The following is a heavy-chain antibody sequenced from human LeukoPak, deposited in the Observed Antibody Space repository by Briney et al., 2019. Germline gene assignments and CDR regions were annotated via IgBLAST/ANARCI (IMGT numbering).Heavy chain of an antibody. CDR2: MNPNSGNT. V-gene: IGHV1-8*01. CDR3: ARGTYYYDSGGYYNDY. CDR1: GYTFTSYD. J-gene: IGHJ4*02. D-gene: IGHD3-22*01. Sequence: ASVKVSCKASGYTFTSYDINWVRQATGQGLEWMGWMNPNSGNTGYAQNFQGRVTMTRNTSITTAYMELSSLRSEDTAVYFCARGTYYYDSGGYYNDYWGQGTLVTVSS.